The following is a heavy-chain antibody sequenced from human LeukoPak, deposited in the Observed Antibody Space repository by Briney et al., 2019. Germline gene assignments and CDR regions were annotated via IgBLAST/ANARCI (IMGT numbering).Heavy chain of an antibody. CDR2: IYPGDSDT. CDR1: GYSFTSYW. J-gene: IGHJ4*02. V-gene: IGHV5-51*01. Sequence: GESLKISCKGSGYSFTSYWIGWVRQMPGKGLEWMGIIYPGDSDTRYSPSFQGQVTISADKSISTAYLQWSSLKASDTAMYYCARAWTGYSYGPGDYFDYWGQGTLVTVSS. D-gene: IGHD5-18*01. CDR3: ARAWTGYSYGPGDYFDY.